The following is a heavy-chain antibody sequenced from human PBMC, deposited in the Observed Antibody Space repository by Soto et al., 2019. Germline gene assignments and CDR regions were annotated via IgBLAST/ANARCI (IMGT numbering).Heavy chain of an antibody. CDR2: INPSGGST. CDR3: ARGVTWIQPRDYFDY. CDR1: GYTFTGYY. Sequence: ASVKVSCKASGYTFTGYYMHWVRQAPGQGLERMGIINPSGGSTSYAQKFQGRVTMTRDTSMSTVYMELSSLRSEDTAVYYCARGVTWIQPRDYFDYWGQGTLVTVSS. D-gene: IGHD5-18*01. J-gene: IGHJ4*02. V-gene: IGHV1-46*01.